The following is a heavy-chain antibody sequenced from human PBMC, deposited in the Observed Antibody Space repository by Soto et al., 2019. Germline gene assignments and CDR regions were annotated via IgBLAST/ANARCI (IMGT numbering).Heavy chain of an antibody. V-gene: IGHV4-4*02. CDR3: ARGRVVRGVAYYGIDV. J-gene: IGHJ6*02. CDR1: GGSISSSNW. D-gene: IGHD3-10*01. Sequence: QVQLQESGPGLVKPSGTLSLTCAVSGGSISSSNWWSWVRQPPGKGLEWIGEIYHSGSTNYNPSLKSRVTISVDKSTNQFSLDLGSVTAAYSAVCYCARGRVVRGVAYYGIDVCGQGTTVTVSS. CDR2: IYHSGST.